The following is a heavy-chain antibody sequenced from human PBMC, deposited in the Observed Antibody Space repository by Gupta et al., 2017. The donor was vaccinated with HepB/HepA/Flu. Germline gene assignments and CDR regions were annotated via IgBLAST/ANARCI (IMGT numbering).Heavy chain of an antibody. CDR1: GGSISSSRYY. V-gene: IGHV4-39*01. Sequence: QLQLQESGPGLVKPSETLSLTCTVSGGSISSSRYYWGWIRQPPGKGLEWIGSIYYSGSTYYNPSLKSRVTISVDTSKNQFSLKLSSVTAADTAVYYCARNRGYSGYDGNWFDPWGQGTLVTVSS. CDR3: ARNRGYSGYDGNWFDP. CDR2: IYYSGST. D-gene: IGHD5-12*01. J-gene: IGHJ5*02.